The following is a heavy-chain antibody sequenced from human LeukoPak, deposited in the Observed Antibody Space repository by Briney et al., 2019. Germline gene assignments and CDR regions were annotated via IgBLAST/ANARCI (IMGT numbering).Heavy chain of an antibody. CDR1: GYTFTGYY. Sequence: ASVKVSCKASGYTFTGYYMHWVRQAPGQGLEWMVWINPNSGGTNYAQKFQGWVTMTRDTSISTAYMELSRLRSDDTAVYYCARGPGIAAAGTSTSGDLWGRGTLVTVSS. V-gene: IGHV1-2*04. CDR3: ARGPGIAAAGTSTSGDL. CDR2: INPNSGGT. J-gene: IGHJ2*01. D-gene: IGHD6-13*01.